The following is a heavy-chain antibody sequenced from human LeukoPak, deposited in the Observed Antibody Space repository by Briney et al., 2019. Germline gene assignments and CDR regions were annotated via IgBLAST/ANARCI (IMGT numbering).Heavy chain of an antibody. V-gene: IGHV3-48*03. CDR1: GFAFSNYE. CDR2: ISSGGSTV. J-gene: IGHJ4*02. D-gene: IGHD3-10*01. CDR3: ARGGSFVEY. Sequence: GGSLRLSCAASGFAFSNYEMHWVRRAPGKGLEWVSYISSGGSTVYYADSVKGRFTVSRDNAKNSLYLQMSSLRAEDTAVYYCARGGSFVEYWGQGTLVTVSS.